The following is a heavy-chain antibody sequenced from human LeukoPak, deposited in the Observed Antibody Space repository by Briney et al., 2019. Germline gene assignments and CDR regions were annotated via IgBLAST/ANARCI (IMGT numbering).Heavy chain of an antibody. J-gene: IGHJ3*02. CDR2: IRSKAYGGTT. CDR1: GFTFSTYG. D-gene: IGHD3-22*01. V-gene: IGHV3-49*04. CDR3: TRGMEDYYDSSEWGAFDI. Sequence: GGSLRLSCAASGFTFSTYGMSWVRQAPGKGLEWVGFIRSKAYGGTTEYAASVKGRFTISRDDSKSIAYLQMNSLKTEDTAVYYCTRGMEDYYDSSEWGAFDIWGQGTMVTVSS.